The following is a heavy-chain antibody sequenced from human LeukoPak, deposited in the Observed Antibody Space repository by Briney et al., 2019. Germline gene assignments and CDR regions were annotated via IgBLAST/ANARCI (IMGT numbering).Heavy chain of an antibody. Sequence: SDLLSFTCGVPGYSISSGYDWGWIWQSPGKGLEWIGNIYRSGSTYYNPSLKSRVTISVDTSKDQFSVRLTSVTAADTAVYYCARRDRWFDPWGQGTLVTVST. J-gene: IGHJ5*02. CDR3: ARRDRWFDP. V-gene: IGHV4-38-2*01. CDR2: IYRSGST. CDR1: GYSISSGYD.